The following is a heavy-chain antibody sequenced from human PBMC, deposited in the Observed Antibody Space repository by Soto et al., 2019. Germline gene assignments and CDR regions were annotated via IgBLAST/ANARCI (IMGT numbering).Heavy chain of an antibody. V-gene: IGHV3-15*01. J-gene: IGHJ4*02. CDR2: IKSETAGGTT. Sequence: EVQLVESGGGWVKPGGSLRLSCAASGFTFTSAWMTWVRQAPGKGLGWVGRIKSETAGGTTHYAAHVKGSVTISRDDSKNTLYLQMNGLKIADTAVYYCATAYYDTSGFAFWGQGTLVTVSS. D-gene: IGHD3-22*01. CDR3: ATAYYDTSGFAF. CDR1: GFTFTSAW.